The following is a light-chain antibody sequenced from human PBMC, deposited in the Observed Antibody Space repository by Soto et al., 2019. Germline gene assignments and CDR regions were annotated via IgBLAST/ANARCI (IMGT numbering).Light chain of an antibody. V-gene: IGLV1-51*01. CDR3: GTWDTSLSAGV. CDR2: DDN. CDR1: SSNIATNY. J-gene: IGLJ3*02. Sequence: QSVLTQPPSVSAAPGQRVTISCSGSSSNIATNYVSWYQHLPGAAPRLHICDDNKRPSGIPDRFSGSKYGTSATLDITGLQTGDEADYYCGTWDTSLSAGVFGGGTKLTVL.